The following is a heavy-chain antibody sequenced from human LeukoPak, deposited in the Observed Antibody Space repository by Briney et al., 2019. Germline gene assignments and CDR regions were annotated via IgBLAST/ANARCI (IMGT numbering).Heavy chain of an antibody. CDR1: GYTFIAYH. CDR3: ARDLPFED. V-gene: IGHV1-2*06. CDR2: IHPSSGAT. J-gene: IGHJ4*02. D-gene: IGHD2/OR15-2a*01. Sequence: GASVKASCTASGYTFIAYHMHWVRQAPGQGLEWMGRIHPSSGATNYAQRFQGRITLTRDTSINTAYMELSRLTSDDTAVYYCARDLPFEDWGQGTLVTVSS.